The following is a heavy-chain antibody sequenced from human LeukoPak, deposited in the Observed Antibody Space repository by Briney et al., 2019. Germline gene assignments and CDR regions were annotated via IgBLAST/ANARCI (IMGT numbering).Heavy chain of an antibody. J-gene: IGHJ4*02. Sequence: GRSLRLSCAASGFSFSSYWMHWVRQAPGEGLEWVSRIYYDGSTTNYADSVKGRFTISRDNAKNTLYLQMNSLRAEDTAVYYCAIVGQISMIRGNWPRDWGQGTLVTVSS. D-gene: IGHD3-10*01. CDR1: GFSFSSYW. V-gene: IGHV3-74*01. CDR3: AIVGQISMIRGNWPRD. CDR2: IYYDGSTT.